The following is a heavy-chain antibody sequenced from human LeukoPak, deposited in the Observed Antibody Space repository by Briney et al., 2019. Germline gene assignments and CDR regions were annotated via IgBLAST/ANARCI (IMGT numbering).Heavy chain of an antibody. CDR3: AREAVEIDTTRAFDI. V-gene: IGHV4-31*03. J-gene: IGHJ3*02. CDR2: IYYSGST. Sequence: SETLSLTCTVSGGSISSGGYYWSWIRQHPGKGLEWIGYIYYSGSTYYNPSLKSRVTISVDTSKNQFSLKLSSVTAAVTAVYYCAREAVEIDTTRAFDIWGQGTMVTVSS. CDR1: GGSISSGGYY. D-gene: IGHD5-24*01.